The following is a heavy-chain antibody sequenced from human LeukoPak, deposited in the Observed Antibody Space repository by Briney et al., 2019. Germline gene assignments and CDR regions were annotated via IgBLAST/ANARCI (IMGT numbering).Heavy chain of an antibody. V-gene: IGHV4-61*02. CDR1: GGSITSDAYY. CDR3: ARANSPNWFDP. Sequence: SEALSRTCTVSGGSITSDAYYWSWIRQPAGKGLEWIGRVHTSGSTNYNPSLKSRVTISLDTSKNQFSLRMSSVTAADTAVYYCARANSPNWFDPWGQGTLVTVSS. D-gene: IGHD2/OR15-2a*01. CDR2: VHTSGST. J-gene: IGHJ5*02.